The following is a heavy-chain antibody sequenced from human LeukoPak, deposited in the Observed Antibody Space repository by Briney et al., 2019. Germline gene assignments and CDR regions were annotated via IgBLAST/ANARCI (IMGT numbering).Heavy chain of an antibody. CDR2: ISSSSSYK. CDR3: ARASSNLPDY. D-gene: IGHD4-11*01. CDR1: GFTFSSYS. V-gene: IGHV3-21*01. J-gene: IGHJ4*02. Sequence: GGSLRLSCAASGFTFSSYSMNWVRQAPGKGLEWVSSISSSSSYKYYEDSVKGRFTISGDNAKNSLYLQMNSLRAEDTAVYYCARASSNLPDYWGQGTLVTVSS.